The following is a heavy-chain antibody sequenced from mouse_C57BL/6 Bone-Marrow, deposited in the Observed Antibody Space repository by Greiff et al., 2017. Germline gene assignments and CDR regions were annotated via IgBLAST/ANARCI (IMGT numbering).Heavy chain of an antibody. Sequence: QVQLKESGAELMKPGASVKLSCKATGYTFTGYWIEWVKQRPGHGLEWIGEILPGSGSTNYNEKFKGKATFTADTSSNTAYMQLSGLTTEDSAIYYCATGVITTVAEFAYWGQGTLVTVSA. V-gene: IGHV1-9*01. J-gene: IGHJ3*01. CDR1: GYTFTGYW. CDR2: ILPGSGST. CDR3: ATGVITTVAEFAY. D-gene: IGHD1-1*01.